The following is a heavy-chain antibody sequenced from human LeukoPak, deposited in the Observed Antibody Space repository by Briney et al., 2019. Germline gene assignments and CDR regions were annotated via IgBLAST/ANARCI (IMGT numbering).Heavy chain of an antibody. V-gene: IGHV3-73*01. D-gene: IGHD1-26*01. CDR2: MDRPGKSYAR. Sequence: GESLRLSCAASRFTLSTSAIHWVSHASGNALDWVGLMDRPGKSYARADGAWVGGRCTISRDDSKNTAYLQMDSLKTDDTALYYCTRDRGTYNWLDPWGQGTLVTVSS. CDR1: RFTLSTSA. J-gene: IGHJ5*02. CDR3: TRDRGTYNWLDP.